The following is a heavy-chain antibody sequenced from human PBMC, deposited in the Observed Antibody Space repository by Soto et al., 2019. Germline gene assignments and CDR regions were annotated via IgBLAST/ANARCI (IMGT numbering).Heavy chain of an antibody. D-gene: IGHD5-12*01. CDR2: ISYDGSNK. V-gene: IGHV3-30*18. Sequence: GGSLRLSCAASGFTFSSYGMHWVRQAPGKGLEWVAVISYDGSNKYYADSVKGRFTISRDNSKNTLYLQMNSLRAEDTAVYYCAKDLGGYDLGISVFYHYYGMDVWGQGTTVTVSS. CDR1: GFTFSSYG. J-gene: IGHJ6*02. CDR3: AKDLGGYDLGISVFYHYYGMDV.